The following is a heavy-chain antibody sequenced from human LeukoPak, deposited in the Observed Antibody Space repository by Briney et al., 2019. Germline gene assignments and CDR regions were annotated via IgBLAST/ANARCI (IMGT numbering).Heavy chain of an antibody. Sequence: GGSLRLSCAASGFTFSTYWMSWVRRAPGKGLEWVANIKQDGSEKYYVDSVKGRFTISRDNAKNSLFLQMNSLRAEDTAVYYCARHSRYCSGGSCYSSFYFDYWGQGTLVTVSS. CDR2: IKQDGSEK. D-gene: IGHD2-15*01. J-gene: IGHJ4*02. V-gene: IGHV3-7*01. CDR3: ARHSRYCSGGSCYSSFYFDY. CDR1: GFTFSTYW.